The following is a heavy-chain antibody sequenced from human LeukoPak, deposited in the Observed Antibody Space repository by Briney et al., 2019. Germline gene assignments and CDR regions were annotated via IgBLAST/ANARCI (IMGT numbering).Heavy chain of an antibody. V-gene: IGHV4-31*03. J-gene: IGHJ4*02. D-gene: IGHD3-9*01. CDR2: IYYSGST. CDR1: GGSISSGGYY. CDR3: ARGPHYDILTGYPFDY. Sequence: SETLSLTCTVSGGSISSGGYYWSWIRQHPGKGLEWIGYIYYSGSTYYNPSLKSRVTISVDTSKNQFSLKLSSVTAADTAVYYCARGPHYDILTGYPFDYWGQGTLVNVSS.